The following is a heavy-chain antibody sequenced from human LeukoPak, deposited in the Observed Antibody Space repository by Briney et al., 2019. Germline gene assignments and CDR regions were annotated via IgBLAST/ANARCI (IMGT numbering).Heavy chain of an antibody. V-gene: IGHV3-66*01. Sequence: GGSLRLSCAASGFTVSSQYMSWVRQAPGKGLDWVSVIYDGDITYYADSVKGRFTISRDSSMDTLYLQMNSLRAEDTAVYYCAKLSEIVVVPAGFDPWGQGTLVTVSS. J-gene: IGHJ5*02. CDR1: GFTVSSQY. D-gene: IGHD2-2*01. CDR2: IYDGDIT. CDR3: AKLSEIVVVPAGFDP.